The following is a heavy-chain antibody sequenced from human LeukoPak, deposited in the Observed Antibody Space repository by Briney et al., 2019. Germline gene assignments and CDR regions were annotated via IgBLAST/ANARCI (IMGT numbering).Heavy chain of an antibody. Sequence: GGSLRLSCAASGFTFSSYAMSWVRQAPGKGLEWVSAISGSGGSTYYADSVKGRFTISRDNSKNTLYLQMSSLRAEDTAVYYCAKTLGYSYGLSDYWGQGTLVTVSS. CDR3: AKTLGYSYGLSDY. CDR1: GFTFSSYA. V-gene: IGHV3-23*01. CDR2: ISGSGGST. D-gene: IGHD5-18*01. J-gene: IGHJ4*02.